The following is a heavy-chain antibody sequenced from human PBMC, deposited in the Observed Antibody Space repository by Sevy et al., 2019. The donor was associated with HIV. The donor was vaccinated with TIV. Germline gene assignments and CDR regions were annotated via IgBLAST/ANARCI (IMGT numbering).Heavy chain of an antibody. D-gene: IGHD6-13*01. CDR1: GFIFSDYT. CDR2: ISYDGSFT. J-gene: IGHJ4*02. Sequence: GGSLRLSCAASGFIFSDYTLHWVRQAPGTGLEWVAVISYDGSFTYYADSVEGRFTMSRDNSKNTLFLQMNSLRHEDTAVYYCARSQSSSWHYFDYWGQGTLVTVSS. CDR3: ARSQSSSWHYFDY. V-gene: IGHV3-30*04.